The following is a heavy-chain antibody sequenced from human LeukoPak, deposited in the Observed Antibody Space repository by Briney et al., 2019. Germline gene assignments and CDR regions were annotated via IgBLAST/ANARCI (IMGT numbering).Heavy chain of an antibody. J-gene: IGHJ4*02. CDR2: IYHSGST. CDR3: ARAPTYYDILTGYYAPHFDY. CDR1: GGSISSGGYS. D-gene: IGHD3-9*01. Sequence: SQTLSLTCAVSGGSISSGGYSWSWIRQPPGKGLEWIVYIYHSGSTYYNPSLKSRVTISVDRSKNQFSLKLSSVTAADTAVYYCARAPTYYDILTGYYAPHFDYWGQGTLVTVSS. V-gene: IGHV4-30-2*01.